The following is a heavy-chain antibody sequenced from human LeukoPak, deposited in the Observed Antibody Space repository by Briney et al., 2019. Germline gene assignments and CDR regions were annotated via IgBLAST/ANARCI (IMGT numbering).Heavy chain of an antibody. CDR3: ARLRQLVLIDY. CDR2: IYYSRST. D-gene: IGHD6-13*01. CDR1: GGSISSSSYY. Sequence: SETLSLICTVSGGSISSSSYYWGWIRQPPGKGLEWIGSIYYSRSTYYNPSLRSRVTISVDTSKNQFSLKLSSVTAADTAVYYCARLRQLVLIDYWGLGTLVTVSS. J-gene: IGHJ4*02. V-gene: IGHV4-39*01.